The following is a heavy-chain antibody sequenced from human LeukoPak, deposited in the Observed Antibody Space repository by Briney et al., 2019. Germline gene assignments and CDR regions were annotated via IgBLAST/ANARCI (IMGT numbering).Heavy chain of an antibody. Sequence: ASVKVSCKVSGYTLTELSMHWVRQAPGKGLEWMGGFDPEDGETIYAQKFQGRVTMTRDTSTSTVYMELSSLRSEDTAVYYCARGSSQYSSSLNDYWGQGTLVTVSS. CDR3: ARGSSQYSSSLNDY. CDR2: FDPEDGET. V-gene: IGHV1-24*01. CDR1: GYTLTELS. D-gene: IGHD6-13*01. J-gene: IGHJ4*02.